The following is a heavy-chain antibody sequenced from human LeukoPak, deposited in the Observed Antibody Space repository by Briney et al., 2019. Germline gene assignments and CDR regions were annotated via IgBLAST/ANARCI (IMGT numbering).Heavy chain of an antibody. J-gene: IGHJ1*01. CDR1: GFTVSSNY. CDR2: IYSGGDT. Sequence: PGGSLRLSCAASGFTVSSNYMSWVRQAPGKGLEWVSVIYSGGDTYYVDSVKGRFTISRDNSKNTLYLQMNSLRAEDTAVYFCLYGGYFQHWGQGTLVTVSS. V-gene: IGHV3-53*01. CDR3: LYGGYFQH. D-gene: IGHD3-16*01.